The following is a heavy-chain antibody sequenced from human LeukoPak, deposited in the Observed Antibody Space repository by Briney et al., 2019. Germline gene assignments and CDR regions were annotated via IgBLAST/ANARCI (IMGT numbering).Heavy chain of an antibody. CDR2: INPSGGST. CDR3: ARDSKTGSYCGGDCYPSDY. CDR1: GYTFTSYY. D-gene: IGHD2-21*02. Sequence: GASVKVSCNASGYTFTSYYMHWVRQAPGQGLEWMGIINPSGGSTSYAQKFQGRVTMTRDTSTSTVYMELSSLRSEDTAVYYCARDSKTGSYCGGDCYPSDYWGQGTLVTVSS. J-gene: IGHJ4*02. V-gene: IGHV1-46*01.